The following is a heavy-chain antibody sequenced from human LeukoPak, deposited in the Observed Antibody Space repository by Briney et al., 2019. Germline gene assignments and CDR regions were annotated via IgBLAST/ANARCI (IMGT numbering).Heavy chain of an antibody. V-gene: IGHV4-59*01. CDR3: AREATSGYYTY. D-gene: IGHD3-22*01. CDR1: GSXXXYY. Sequence: GSXXXYYWSWLRQPPGKGLEGMGYIYYNGSTNYNPSLKRRVTISVDTSKNQFSLKLSSVTAADTAVYYCAREATSGYYTYWGQGTLVTVFS. CDR2: IYYNGST. J-gene: IGHJ4*02.